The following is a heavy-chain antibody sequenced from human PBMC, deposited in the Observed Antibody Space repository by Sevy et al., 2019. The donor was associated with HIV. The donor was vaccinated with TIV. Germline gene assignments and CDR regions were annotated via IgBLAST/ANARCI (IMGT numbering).Heavy chain of an antibody. Sequence: GESLKISCKGSGYSFTSYWISWVRQMPGKGLEWMGRIDPSDSYTNYSPSFQGHVTISDDKSISTAYLQWSSLKASDTAMYYCARHLSTYDILAGGDYGMDVWGQGTTVTVSS. J-gene: IGHJ6*02. CDR2: IDPSDSYT. CDR1: GYSFTSYW. D-gene: IGHD3-9*01. V-gene: IGHV5-10-1*01. CDR3: ARHLSTYDILAGGDYGMDV.